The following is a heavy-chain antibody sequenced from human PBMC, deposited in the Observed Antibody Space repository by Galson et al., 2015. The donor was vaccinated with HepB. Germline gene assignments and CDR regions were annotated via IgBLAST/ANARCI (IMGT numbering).Heavy chain of an antibody. D-gene: IGHD3-22*01. CDR1: GFTFSSFA. V-gene: IGHV3-30*04. J-gene: IGHJ4*02. Sequence: SLRLSCAASGFTFSSFAMHWVRQAPGKGLEWVAVISYDGSNKYYADSVKGRFTISRDDSKNTLYLQMNGLRAEDTAVYYCTRGQNYYYDTSGYYYWGQGALVTVSS. CDR3: TRGQNYYYDTSGYYY. CDR2: ISYDGSNK.